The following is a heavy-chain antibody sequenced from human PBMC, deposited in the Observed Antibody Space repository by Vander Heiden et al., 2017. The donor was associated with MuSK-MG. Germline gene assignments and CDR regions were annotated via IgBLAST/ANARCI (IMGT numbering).Heavy chain of an antibody. Sequence: QVQLQESGPRLVKSSETLSLTCNVSGYSIGNGYYWGWIRQPPGKGLQWIGTVYHSGATYYNPSLKSRVTVSIDTSKNQFSLRVTSATAADTAFYFCVRVIPVRGVHKMGYYFDYWGPGTLVSVSS. CDR3: VRVIPVRGVHKMGYYFDY. D-gene: IGHD3-10*01. J-gene: IGHJ4*02. CDR1: GYSIGNGYY. CDR2: VYHSGAT. V-gene: IGHV4-38-2*02.